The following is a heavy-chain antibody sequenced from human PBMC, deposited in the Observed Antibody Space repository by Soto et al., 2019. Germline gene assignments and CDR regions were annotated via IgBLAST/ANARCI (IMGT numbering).Heavy chain of an antibody. CDR1: GGSISSRSYY. CDR3: ARHDLGYYGMDV. D-gene: IGHD7-27*01. Sequence: SETLSLTCTVSGGSISSRSYYWGWIRQPPGKGLEWIGSIYYSGSTYYNPSLKSRVTISVDTSKNQFSLKLSSVTAADTAVYYSARHDLGYYGMDVWGQGTTVTVSS. CDR2: IYYSGST. V-gene: IGHV4-39*01. J-gene: IGHJ6*02.